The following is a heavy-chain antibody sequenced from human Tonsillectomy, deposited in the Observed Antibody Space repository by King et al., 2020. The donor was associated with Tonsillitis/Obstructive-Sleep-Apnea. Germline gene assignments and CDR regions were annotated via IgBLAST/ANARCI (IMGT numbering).Heavy chain of an antibody. CDR2: INHSGST. D-gene: IGHD3-22*01. CDR3: ARGGSYDSSGYYSYEFDY. J-gene: IGHJ4*02. Sequence: VQLQQWGAGLLKPSETLSLTCAVYGGSFSGYYWSWIRQPPGKGLEWIGEINHSGSTNYNPSLKSRVTISVDTSKNQFSLKLPSVTAADTAVYYCARGGSYDSSGYYSYEFDYWGQGNLVTVSS. CDR1: GGSFSGYY. V-gene: IGHV4-34*01.